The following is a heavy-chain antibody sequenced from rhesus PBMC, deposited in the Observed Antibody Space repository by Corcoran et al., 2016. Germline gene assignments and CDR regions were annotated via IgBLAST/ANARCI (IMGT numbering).Heavy chain of an antibody. CDR3: AREGSRSYRLDS. CDR2: ISGRCGRT. J-gene: IGHJ6*01. CDR1: GGSFSGYY. D-gene: IGHD3-9*01. Sequence: QVQLQESGPGLVQPSETLSLTCAVSGGSFSGYYWGWIRQPPGKGLEWIGYISGRCGRTDYNPSLKSRVTSATDTSKNQFSLKLSSVTAADTAVYYCAREGSRSYRLDSWGQGVVVTVSS. V-gene: IGHV4-165*01.